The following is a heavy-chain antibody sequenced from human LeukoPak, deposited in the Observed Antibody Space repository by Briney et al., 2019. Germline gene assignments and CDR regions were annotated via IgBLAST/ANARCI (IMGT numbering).Heavy chain of an antibody. V-gene: IGHV4-39*01. CDR1: GGSISSSSYY. CDR3: ARPQSGSYDSGYYQH. Sequence: PSETLSLTCTVSGGSISSSSYYWGWIRQPPGKGLEWIGSIYYSGSTYYNPSLKSRVTISVDTSKNQFSLKLSSVTAADTAVYYCARPQSGSYDSGYYQHWGQGTLVTV. J-gene: IGHJ1*01. CDR2: IYYSGST. D-gene: IGHD1-26*01.